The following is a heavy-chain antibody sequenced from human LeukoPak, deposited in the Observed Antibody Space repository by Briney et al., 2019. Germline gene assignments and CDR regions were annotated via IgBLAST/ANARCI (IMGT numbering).Heavy chain of an antibody. V-gene: IGHV3-21*01. CDR1: GFTFSTYS. J-gene: IGHJ4*02. CDR3: IRDLFDDYSLDY. Sequence: GGSLRLSCAASGFTFSTYSMNWVREAPGKGLEWVSSINSDSSLMYYAESVKGRYTISRDNARNSLYLQMNSLRAEDTAVYYCIRDLFDDYSLDYWGQGTLVTVSS. D-gene: IGHD3-16*01. CDR2: INSDSSLM.